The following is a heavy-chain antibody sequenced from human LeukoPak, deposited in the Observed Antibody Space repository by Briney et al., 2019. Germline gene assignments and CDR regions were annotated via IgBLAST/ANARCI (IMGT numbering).Heavy chain of an antibody. J-gene: IGHJ3*02. CDR2: IYTSGST. CDR1: GGSISSYY. CDR3: AXXXXXSXXXXXXDI. V-gene: IGHV4-4*07. Sequence: SETLSLTCTVSGGSISSYYWSWIRQPAGKGLEWIGRIYTSGSTNYNPSLKSRVTMSVDTSKNRFSLKLSSVTAADTAVYYCAXXXXXSXXXXXXDIWXQGTMVTV. D-gene: IGHD2-2*01.